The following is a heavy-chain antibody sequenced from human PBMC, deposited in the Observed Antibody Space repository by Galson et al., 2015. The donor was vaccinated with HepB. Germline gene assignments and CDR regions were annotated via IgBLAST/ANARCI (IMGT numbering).Heavy chain of an antibody. Sequence: SETLSLTCIVSGGSISSFYWGWVRQPPGKGLEWIGYMYNSGSTNYNPSLKSRVTISEDTSKSQFSLKLSSVTAADTAVYYCARGIVGLIWFGEPHPNFDLWGRGTLVTVSS. CDR2: MYNSGST. J-gene: IGHJ2*01. CDR3: ARGIVGLIWFGEPHPNFDL. CDR1: GGSISSFY. V-gene: IGHV4-59*01. D-gene: IGHD3-10*01.